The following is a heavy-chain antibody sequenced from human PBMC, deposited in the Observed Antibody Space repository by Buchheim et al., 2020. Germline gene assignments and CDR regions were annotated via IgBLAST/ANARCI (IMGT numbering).Heavy chain of an antibody. CDR3: ARDQGDFWSGYYFYYYYGMDV. Sequence: EVQLVEPGGGLVQPGGSLRLSCAASGFTFSSYWMHWVRQAPGKGLVWVSRINSDGSSTSYADSVKGRFTISRDNAKNTLYLQMNSLRAEDTAVYYCARDQGDFWSGYYFYYYYGMDVWGQGTT. V-gene: IGHV3-74*01. D-gene: IGHD3-3*01. J-gene: IGHJ6*02. CDR2: INSDGSST. CDR1: GFTFSSYW.